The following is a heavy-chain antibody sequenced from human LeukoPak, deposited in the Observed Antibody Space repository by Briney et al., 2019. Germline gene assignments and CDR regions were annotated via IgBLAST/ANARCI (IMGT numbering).Heavy chain of an antibody. V-gene: IGHV3-30-3*01. CDR2: ISYDGSNK. CDR1: GFTFSSYA. Sequence: PGGSLRLSCAASGFTFSSYAMHWVRQAPGKGLEWVAVISYDGSNKYYADSVKGRFTISRDNSKNTLYLQMNSLRAEDTAVYYCAHDAFDIWGQGTMVTVSS. J-gene: IGHJ3*02. CDR3: AHDAFDI.